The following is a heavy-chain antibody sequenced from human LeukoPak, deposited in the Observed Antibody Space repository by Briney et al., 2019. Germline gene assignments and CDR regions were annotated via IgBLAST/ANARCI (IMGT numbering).Heavy chain of an antibody. Sequence: SVKVSCKASGFTFTSSAMQWVRQARGQRLEWIGWIVVGSGNTNYAQKFQERVTITRDMSTSTAYMELSSLRSEDTAVYYCARGRQTPYYYYYYMDVWGKGTTVTVSS. CDR3: ARGRQTPYYYYYYMDV. D-gene: IGHD4-23*01. CDR1: GFTFTSSA. V-gene: IGHV1-58*02. CDR2: IVVGSGNT. J-gene: IGHJ6*03.